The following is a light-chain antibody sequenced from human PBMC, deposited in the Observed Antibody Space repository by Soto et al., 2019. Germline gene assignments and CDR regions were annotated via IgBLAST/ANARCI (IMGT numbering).Light chain of an antibody. CDR3: QQFNTYPLT. CDR1: QGVNDY. Sequence: DIQLTQSPSILSLSVGERVTISCRASQGVNDYLAWYQQKPGKAPKLLIYAASTLQSEVPSRFSGSASGTEFTLTISSLQPEDFAAYYCQQFNTYPLTFGGGTKVEIK. J-gene: IGKJ4*01. V-gene: IGKV1-9*01. CDR2: AAS.